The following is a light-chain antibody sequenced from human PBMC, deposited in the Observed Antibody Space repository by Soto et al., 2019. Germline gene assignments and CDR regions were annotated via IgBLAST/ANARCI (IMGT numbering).Light chain of an antibody. CDR2: AAS. V-gene: IGKV1-39*01. CDR3: QQDYNYPLT. J-gene: IGKJ1*01. Sequence: DIQMTQSPSSLSASVGDRVTITCRASQSISSYLNWYQQKPGKAPKLLIYAASSLQSGVPSRFSGSGSGTDFTLTISSLQPEDFATYYCQQDYNYPLTFGQGTKVDIK. CDR1: QSISSY.